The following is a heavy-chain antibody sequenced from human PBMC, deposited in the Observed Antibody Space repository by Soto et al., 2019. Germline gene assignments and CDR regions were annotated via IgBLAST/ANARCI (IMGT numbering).Heavy chain of an antibody. CDR2: VSYDEESQ. CDR1: GFNFRNSI. V-gene: IGHV3-30*04. D-gene: IGHD3-16*01. J-gene: IGHJ4*02. CDR3: ATDGAY. Sequence: QVQLVESGADVVQPGTSLRLYCATSGFNFRNSIMHWVRQAPGKGLEWVALVSYDEESQGYADSVKGRFTISRDKSKNTLYLQMNSLKVDETAVYYCATDGAYWGQGTLVTVSS.